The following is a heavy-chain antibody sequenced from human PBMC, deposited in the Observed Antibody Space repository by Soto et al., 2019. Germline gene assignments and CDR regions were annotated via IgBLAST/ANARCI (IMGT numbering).Heavy chain of an antibody. CDR2: ISYDGSNK. V-gene: IGHV3-33*01. J-gene: IGHJ4*02. Sequence: QEQLVESGGGVVQPGRSLRLSCAASGFTFSSHGMHWVRQAPGKGLEWVAVISYDGSNKYYADSVKGRFTISRDNSKNTLYLQMNSLRGEDTVVYYCARDKSRDGFDYWGQGTLVTVSS. D-gene: IGHD2-8*01. CDR1: GFTFSSHG. CDR3: ARDKSRDGFDY.